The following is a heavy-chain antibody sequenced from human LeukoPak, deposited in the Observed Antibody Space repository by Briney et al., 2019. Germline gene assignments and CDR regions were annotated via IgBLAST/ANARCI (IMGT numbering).Heavy chain of an antibody. Sequence: ASVKLSCKASGYTFTGYHMYWVRQAPGQGLEWMGWMNPNSGNTGYAQKFPGRVTMTRNTYISTAYMELSSLRSGDTAVYFCARGRVSYQLLFFYWGQGTLVTVSS. V-gene: IGHV1-8*01. CDR1: GYTFTGYH. J-gene: IGHJ4*02. D-gene: IGHD2-2*01. CDR3: ARGRVSYQLLFFY. CDR2: MNPNSGNT.